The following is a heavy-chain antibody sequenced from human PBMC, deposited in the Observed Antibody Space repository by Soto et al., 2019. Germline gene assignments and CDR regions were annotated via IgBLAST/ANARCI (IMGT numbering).Heavy chain of an antibody. D-gene: IGHD2-2*01. Sequence: SETLSLTCAVSSGSISSSNWWSWVRQPPGKGLEWIGEIYHSGSTNYNPSLKSRVTISVDKSKNQFSLKLSSVTAADTAVYYCARVIIPAATYYYYYMDVWGKGTTVTVSS. CDR3: ARVIIPAATYYYYYMDV. CDR1: SGSISSSNW. CDR2: IYHSGST. J-gene: IGHJ6*03. V-gene: IGHV4-4*02.